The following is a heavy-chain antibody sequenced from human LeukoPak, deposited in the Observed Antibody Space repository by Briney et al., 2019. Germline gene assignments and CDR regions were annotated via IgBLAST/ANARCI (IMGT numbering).Heavy chain of an antibody. J-gene: IGHJ5*02. CDR1: GFTFSDYY. CDR3: ARVGYFDWLSNWFDP. V-gene: IGHV3-11*01. CDR2: ISSSGSTI. D-gene: IGHD3-9*01. Sequence: GGSLRLSCAASGFTFSDYYMSWIRQAPGKGLEWVSYISSSGSTIYYADSVKGRFTISRDNAKNSLYLQMSNLRAEDTAVYFCARVGYFDWLSNWFDPWGQGTLVTVSS.